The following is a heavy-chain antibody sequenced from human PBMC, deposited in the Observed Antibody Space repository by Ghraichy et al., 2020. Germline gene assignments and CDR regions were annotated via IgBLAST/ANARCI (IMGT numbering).Heavy chain of an antibody. J-gene: IGHJ1*01. CDR2: INHSGST. D-gene: IGHD6-19*01. V-gene: IGHV4-34*01. CDR1: GGSFSGYY. CDR3: ARYASRGPLKYSSGWYRYFQH. Sequence: SETLSLTCAVYGGSFSGYYWSWIRQPPGKGLEWIGEINHSGSTNYNPSLKSRVTISVDTSKNQFSLKLSSVTAADTAVYYCARYASRGPLKYSSGWYRYFQHWGQGTLVTVSS.